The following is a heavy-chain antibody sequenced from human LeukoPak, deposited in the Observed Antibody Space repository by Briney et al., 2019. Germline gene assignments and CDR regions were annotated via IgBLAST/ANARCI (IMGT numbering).Heavy chain of an antibody. CDR3: AKPGCSGGSCYPRDY. D-gene: IGHD2-15*01. CDR2: ISGSGGST. J-gene: IGHJ4*02. Sequence: GGSLRLSCAASGFTFSSYGMHWVRQAPGKGLEWVSAISGSGGSTYYADSVKGRFTISRDNSKNTLYLQMNSLRAEDTAVYYCAKPGCSGGSCYPRDYWGQGTLVTVSS. CDR1: GFTFSSYG. V-gene: IGHV3-23*01.